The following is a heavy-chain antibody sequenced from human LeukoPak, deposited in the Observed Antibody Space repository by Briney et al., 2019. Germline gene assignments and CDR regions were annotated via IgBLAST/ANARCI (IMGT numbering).Heavy chain of an antibody. J-gene: IGHJ4*02. Sequence: ASVKVSCKASGYTFTSYGISWVRQAPGQGLEWMGWISAYNGNTNYAQKLQGRVTMTTDTSTSTAYMELRSLRSDDTAVYYCARDGGIEGATMYGYDYWGQGTLVTVSS. CDR3: ARDGGIEGATMYGYDY. CDR2: ISAYNGNT. D-gene: IGHD1-26*01. CDR1: GYTFTSYG. V-gene: IGHV1-18*01.